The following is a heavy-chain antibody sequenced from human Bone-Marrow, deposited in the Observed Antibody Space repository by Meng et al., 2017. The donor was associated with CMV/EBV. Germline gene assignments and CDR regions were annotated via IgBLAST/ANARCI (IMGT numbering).Heavy chain of an antibody. D-gene: IGHD1-26*01. CDR3: ARVYSSVGDYYYYGMDV. J-gene: IGHJ6*02. V-gene: IGHV1-2*02. CDR2: INPNSGGT. CDR1: GYTFTDYY. Sequence: ASVKVSCKASGYTFTDYYMQWVRQAPGQGLEWMGWINPNSGGTNYAQKFQGRVTMTRDTSSSTAYMELSRLRSDDTAVYYCARVYSSVGDYYYYGMDVWGQGTTVTVSS.